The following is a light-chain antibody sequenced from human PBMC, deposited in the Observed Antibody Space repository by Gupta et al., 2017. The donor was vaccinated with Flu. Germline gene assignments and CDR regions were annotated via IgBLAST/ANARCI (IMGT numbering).Light chain of an antibody. Sequence: EIVLTTSPATLSLSPGERATLSCRATQSINNQLAWYQQKPGQAPRLLMNDASNRATGIPARFSGSGSGTDFTLTISSLEPEDFAVYYCHQRSSWPPTFGGGTKVEIK. CDR2: DAS. CDR3: HQRSSWPPT. V-gene: IGKV3-11*01. J-gene: IGKJ4*01. CDR1: QSINNQ.